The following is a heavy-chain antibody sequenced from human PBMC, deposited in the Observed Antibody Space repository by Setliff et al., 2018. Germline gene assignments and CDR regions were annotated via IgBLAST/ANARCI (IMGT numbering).Heavy chain of an antibody. J-gene: IGHJ6*02. D-gene: IGHD6-13*01. V-gene: IGHV4-38-2*01. CDR2: IYHSGST. CDR3: ARSAGYSSSWYNYYYGMDA. CDR1: GYSISSGYY. Sequence: SETLSLTCAVSGYSISSGYYWGWIRQPPGKGLEWIGSIYHSGSTYYNPSLKSRVTISVDTSKNQFSLKLSSVTAADTAVYYCARSAGYSSSWYNYYYGMDAWGQGTTVTV.